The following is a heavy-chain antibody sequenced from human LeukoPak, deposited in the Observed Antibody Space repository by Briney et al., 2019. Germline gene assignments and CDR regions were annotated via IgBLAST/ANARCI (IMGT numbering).Heavy chain of an antibody. V-gene: IGHV3-21*04. CDR2: ISSSSGYI. Sequence: GGSLRLSCEASGFTFSSYTLTWVRQAPGKGLEWVSPISSSSGYIYYADSVKGRFTISRDNAKRSLSLQMNSLRAEDTALYYCAKGRYYDSSGYLDFDYWGQGTLVTVSS. CDR3: AKGRYYDSSGYLDFDY. J-gene: IGHJ4*02. CDR1: GFTFSSYT. D-gene: IGHD3-22*01.